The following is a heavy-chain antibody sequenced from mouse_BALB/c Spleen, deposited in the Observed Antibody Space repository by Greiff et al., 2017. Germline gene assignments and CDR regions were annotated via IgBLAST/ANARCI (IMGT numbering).Heavy chain of an antibody. Sequence: VQLQQSGPELVKPGASVKISCKASGYAFSSSWMNWVKQRPGQGLEWIGRIYPGDGDTNYNGKFKGKATLTADKSSSTAYMQLSSLTSVDSAVYFCARVRQGGAMDYWGQGTSVTVSS. CDR3: ARVRQGGAMDY. V-gene: IGHV1-82*01. CDR2: IYPGDGDT. J-gene: IGHJ4*01. D-gene: IGHD2-14*01. CDR1: GYAFSSSW.